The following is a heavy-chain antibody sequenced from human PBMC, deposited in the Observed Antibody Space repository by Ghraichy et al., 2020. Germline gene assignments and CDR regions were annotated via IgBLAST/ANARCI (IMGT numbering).Heavy chain of an antibody. CDR3: ASSGSWSVGMDV. Sequence: SETLSLTCAVYGGSFSGYYWSWIRQPPGKGLEWIGEINHSGSTNYNPSLKSRVTISVDTSKNQFSLKLSSVTAADTAVYYCASSGSWSVGMDVWGQGTTVTVSS. CDR1: GGSFSGYY. V-gene: IGHV4-34*01. CDR2: INHSGST. D-gene: IGHD3-10*01. J-gene: IGHJ6*02.